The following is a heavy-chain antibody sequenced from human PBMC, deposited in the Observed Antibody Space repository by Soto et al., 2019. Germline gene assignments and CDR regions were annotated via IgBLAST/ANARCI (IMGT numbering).Heavy chain of an antibody. J-gene: IGHJ3*01. Sequence: EVQLLESGGGLVQPGESLRLSCAASGFTFSYYWMHWVRQAPGMGLVWVSRIHSDGSSTTYADSVKGRFTISRDNARNTLYLQMNSLRDEDTAVYYCARGDRGAFDLWGQGTVLTVSS. CDR2: IHSDGSST. D-gene: IGHD1-26*01. CDR1: GFTFSYYW. V-gene: IGHV3-74*01. CDR3: ARGDRGAFDL.